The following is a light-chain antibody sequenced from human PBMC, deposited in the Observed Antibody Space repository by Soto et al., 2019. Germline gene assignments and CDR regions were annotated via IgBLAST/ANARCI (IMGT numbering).Light chain of an antibody. CDR3: CSYAGRITYV. V-gene: IGLV2-23*01. CDR2: EGS. CDR1: SSDVGSYNL. Sequence: QSALTQPASVSGPPGQSIPISCTGTSSDVGSYNLVSWYQLHPGKAPKLMIYEGSKRPSGVSNRFSGSKSGNTASLIISGLQAEDEADYYCCSYAGRITYVFGTGTKVTVL. J-gene: IGLJ1*01.